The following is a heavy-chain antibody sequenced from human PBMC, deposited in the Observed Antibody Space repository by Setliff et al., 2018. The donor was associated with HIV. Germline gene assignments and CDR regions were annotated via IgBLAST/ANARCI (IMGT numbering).Heavy chain of an antibody. Sequence: ASVKVSCKASGYTFTGNSDYYLHWVRQAPGQGLEWMGWINPYSGGTLYAQKFQDRVTMTRDTSVSTAYMELSRLRSDDSALYYCTRPLRTRSAIDPFHIWGQGTMVT. V-gene: IGHV1-2*02. D-gene: IGHD6-25*01. J-gene: IGHJ3*02. CDR1: GYTFTGNSDYY. CDR2: INPYSGGT. CDR3: TRPLRTRSAIDPFHI.